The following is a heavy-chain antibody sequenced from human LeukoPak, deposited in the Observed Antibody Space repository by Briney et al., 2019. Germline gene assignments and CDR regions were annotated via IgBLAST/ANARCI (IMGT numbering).Heavy chain of an antibody. Sequence: ASVTVSFKSSGYTFTSYDINWVRQAPGQGLEWMGWMNPNSGDTGYAQKFQGRGTITRNTSISTAFMELSSLRSEDTAVYYCARVGIVGSLQWGQGTLVTVSS. CDR1: GYTFTSYD. CDR3: ARVGIVGSLQ. J-gene: IGHJ4*02. CDR2: MNPNSGDT. D-gene: IGHD1-26*01. V-gene: IGHV1-8*01.